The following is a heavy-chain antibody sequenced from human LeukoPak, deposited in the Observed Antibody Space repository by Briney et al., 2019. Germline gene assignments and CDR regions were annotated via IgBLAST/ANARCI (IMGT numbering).Heavy chain of an antibody. J-gene: IGHJ4*02. CDR2: IYTSGST. V-gene: IGHV4-4*07. D-gene: IGHD3-22*01. CDR1: GGSISNYY. CDR3: ARAPAYDYDSAGYFDY. Sequence: PSETLSLTCTVSGGSISNYYWNWIRQPAGKGLEWVGRIYTSGSTHYNPSLKSRVTISVDTSKNQFSLRLSSVTAADTAVYYCARAPAYDYDSAGYFDYWGQGILVSVSS.